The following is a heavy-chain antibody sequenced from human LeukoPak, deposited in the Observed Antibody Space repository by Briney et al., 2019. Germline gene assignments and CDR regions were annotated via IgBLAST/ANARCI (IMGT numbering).Heavy chain of an antibody. CDR3: ARSDYSNSYYYYYMDV. Sequence: ASVKVSCKASVYTFTSYDINWVRQATGQGLEWMGWMNPNSGNTGYAQKFQGRVTMTRNTSISTAYMELSSLRSEDTAVYYCARSDYSNSYYYYYMDVWGKGTTVTVSS. D-gene: IGHD4-11*01. CDR2: MNPNSGNT. J-gene: IGHJ6*03. CDR1: VYTFTSYD. V-gene: IGHV1-8*01.